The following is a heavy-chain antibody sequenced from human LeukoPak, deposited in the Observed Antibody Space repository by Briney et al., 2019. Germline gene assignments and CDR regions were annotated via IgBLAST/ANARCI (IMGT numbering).Heavy chain of an antibody. D-gene: IGHD1-26*01. J-gene: IGHJ4*02. CDR1: GFIFTNAW. CDR2: ISYDGSNK. Sequence: PGGSLRLSCAASGFIFTNAWMNWVRQAPGKGLEWVAVISYDGSNKYYADSVKGRFTISRDNSKNTLYLQMNSLRAEDTAVYYCARGLVSGSQRGYFDYWGQGTLVTVSS. CDR3: ARGLVSGSQRGYFDY. V-gene: IGHV3-30-3*01.